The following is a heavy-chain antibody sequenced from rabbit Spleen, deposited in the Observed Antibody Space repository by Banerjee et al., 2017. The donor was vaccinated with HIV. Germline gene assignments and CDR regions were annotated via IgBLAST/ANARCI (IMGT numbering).Heavy chain of an antibody. CDR2: IYPITETT. V-gene: IGHV1S7*01. CDR1: GFSFSGYD. Sequence: QLEESGGDLVKPEGSLTLTCTASGFSFSGYDMCWVRQAPGKGLEWIGIIYPITETTYYANWVNGRFTISSDNAQNTVDLQMNSLTAADTATYFCAREDVGGSISLWGQGTLVTVS. CDR3: AREDVGGSISL. D-gene: IGHD1-1*01. J-gene: IGHJ3*01.